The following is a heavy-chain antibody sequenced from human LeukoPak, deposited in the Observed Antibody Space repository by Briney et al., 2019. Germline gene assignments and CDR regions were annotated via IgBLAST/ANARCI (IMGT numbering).Heavy chain of an antibody. V-gene: IGHV4-34*01. CDR2: INNIGHT. J-gene: IGHJ6*03. CDR1: GESFNGYY. Sequence: PSETLSLTCGVTGESFNGYYWTWIRQSPGKGLEWIGEINNIGHTNYNPSLKSRVTISLDTSQKQFSLKVSSVTAADTAVYYCARGEGNDYVWGSFYYYLDVWGKGTTVIVS. CDR3: ARGEGNDYVWGSFYYYLDV. D-gene: IGHD3-16*01.